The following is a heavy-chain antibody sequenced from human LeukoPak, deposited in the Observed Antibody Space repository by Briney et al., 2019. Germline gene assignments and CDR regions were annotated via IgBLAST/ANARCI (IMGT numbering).Heavy chain of an antibody. D-gene: IGHD6-19*01. CDR2: ISYDGSNK. V-gene: IGHV3-30*18. CDR3: AKDLGGWSPGDY. CDR1: GFTFSSYG. Sequence: SGGSLRLSCAASGFTFSSYGMHWVRQAPGKGLEWVAVISYDGSNKYYADSVKGRFTISRDNSKNTLYLQMNSLRAEDTAVYYCAKDLGGWSPGDYWGQGTLVTVSS. J-gene: IGHJ4*02.